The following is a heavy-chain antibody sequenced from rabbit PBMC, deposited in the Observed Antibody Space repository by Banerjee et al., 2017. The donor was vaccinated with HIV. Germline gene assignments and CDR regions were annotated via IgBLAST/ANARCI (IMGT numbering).Heavy chain of an antibody. CDR1: GFSFSSSYW. Sequence: GSLTLTCTASGFSFSSSYWICWVRQAPGKGLEWIACIVGGSSGNTVYATWAKGRFTISRTSSTTVALQMTSLTAADTATYFCARDLAGVIGWNFGLWGQGTLVTVS. CDR3: ARDLAGVIGWNFGL. CDR2: IVGGSSGNT. J-gene: IGHJ3*01. D-gene: IGHD4-1*01. V-gene: IGHV1S45*01.